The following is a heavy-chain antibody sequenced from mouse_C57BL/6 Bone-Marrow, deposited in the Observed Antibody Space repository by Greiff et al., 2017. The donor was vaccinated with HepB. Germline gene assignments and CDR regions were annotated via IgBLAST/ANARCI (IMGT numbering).Heavy chain of an antibody. CDR2: ISSGSSTI. Sequence: EVQLQESGGGLVKPGGSLKLSCAASGFTFSDYGMHWVRQAPEKGLEWVAYISSGSSTIYYADTVKGRFTISRDNAKNTLFLQMTSLRSEDTAMYYCALITTVVDWYFDVWGTGTTVTVSS. V-gene: IGHV5-17*01. D-gene: IGHD1-1*01. J-gene: IGHJ1*03. CDR1: GFTFSDYG. CDR3: ALITTVVDWYFDV.